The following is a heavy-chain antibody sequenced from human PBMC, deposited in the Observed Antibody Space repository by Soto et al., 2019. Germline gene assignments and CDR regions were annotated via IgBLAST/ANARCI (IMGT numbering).Heavy chain of an antibody. V-gene: IGHV3-13*01. J-gene: IGHJ6*02. D-gene: IGHD3-3*01. Sequence: GWSLRLSCAASGFTFSSYDMHWVRQATGKGLEWVSAIGTAGDTYYPGSVKGRFTISRENAKNSLYLQMNSLRAGDTAVYYCARETPKYYDFWSGYYKAGGMDVWGQGTTVTVSS. CDR3: ARETPKYYDFWSGYYKAGGMDV. CDR1: GFTFSSYD. CDR2: IGTAGDT.